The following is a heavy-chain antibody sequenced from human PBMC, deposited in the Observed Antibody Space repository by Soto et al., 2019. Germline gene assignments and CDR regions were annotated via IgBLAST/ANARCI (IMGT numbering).Heavy chain of an antibody. V-gene: IGHV4-39*01. CDR2: IYYSGST. J-gene: IGHJ3*02. D-gene: IGHD2-2*01. CDR1: GGSISSSIYY. CDR3: ARLGGYCSSTSCSVSRPFGAFDI. Sequence: SETLSLTCTVSGGSISSSIYYWGWIRQPPGKGLEWIGSIYYSGSTYYNPSLKSRVTISVDTSKNQFSLKLSSVTAADTAVYYCARLGGYCSSTSCSVSRPFGAFDIWGQGTMVTVS.